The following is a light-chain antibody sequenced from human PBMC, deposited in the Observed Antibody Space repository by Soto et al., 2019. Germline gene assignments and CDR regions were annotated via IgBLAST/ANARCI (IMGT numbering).Light chain of an antibody. CDR2: GAS. Sequence: EIVLTQSPGTLSLSPGERATLSCRASQTVSSSYLAWYQQKPGQAPRLLIYGASSRDTGITDRFSGSGSGTDFTITISSLEPEDFAVYYCQQYVTSPRTFGQGTKVEIK. J-gene: IGKJ1*01. CDR1: QTVSSSY. CDR3: QQYVTSPRT. V-gene: IGKV3-20*01.